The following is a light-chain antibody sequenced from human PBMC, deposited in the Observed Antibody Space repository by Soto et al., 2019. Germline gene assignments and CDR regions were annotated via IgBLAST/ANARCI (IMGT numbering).Light chain of an antibody. J-gene: IGKJ3*01. CDR3: QPANSFPFT. V-gene: IGKV1-12*01. Sequence: DIQMTQSPSSVSASVGDRVTITCRASQGISNWLAWYQQKPGKAPKVLIYEASSMQSGVPSRFSGSESGTDFTLTISSLQPDDLTPSYCQPANSFPFTFGPGTKVDIE. CDR1: QGISNW. CDR2: EAS.